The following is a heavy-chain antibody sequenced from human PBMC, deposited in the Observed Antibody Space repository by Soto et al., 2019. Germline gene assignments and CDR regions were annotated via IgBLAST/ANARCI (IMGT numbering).Heavy chain of an antibody. J-gene: IGHJ6*02. CDR1: GGSFSGYY. V-gene: IGHV4-34*01. D-gene: IGHD2-15*01. CDR2: INHSGST. Sequence: SETLSLTCAVDGGSFSGYYWSWIRQPPGKGLEWIGEINHSGSTNYNPSLKSRVTISVDTSKNQFSLKLSSVTAADTAVYYCARGCSGGSCYWYYYGMDVTGQGTTVTVSS. CDR3: ARGCSGGSCYWYYYGMDV.